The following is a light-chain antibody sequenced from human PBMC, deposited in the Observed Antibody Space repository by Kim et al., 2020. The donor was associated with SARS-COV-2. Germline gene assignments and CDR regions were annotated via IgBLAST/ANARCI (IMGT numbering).Light chain of an antibody. J-gene: IGLJ3*02. CDR2: KDS. CDR1: VLAKKY. V-gene: IGLV3-27*01. CDR3: YSATDNNRV. Sequence: VSPGQTARIPCAGGVLAKKYARWFQQKPGQAPVLVIYKDSERPSGIPERFSGSSSGTTVTLTISGAQIEDEADYYCYSATDNNRVFGGGTKLTVL.